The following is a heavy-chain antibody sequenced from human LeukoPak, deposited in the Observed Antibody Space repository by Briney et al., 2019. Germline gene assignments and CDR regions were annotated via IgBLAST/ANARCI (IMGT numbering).Heavy chain of an antibody. CDR1: GGSISSSY. V-gene: IGHV4-59*12. CDR3: ATEVGATFGY. D-gene: IGHD1-26*01. Sequence: SETLSLTCSVSGGSISSSYWSWIRQPAGKGLEWIGYIYYSGSTNYNPSLKSRVTISVDTSKNQFSLKLSSVTAADTAVYYCATEVGATFGYWGQGTLVTVSS. J-gene: IGHJ4*02. CDR2: IYYSGST.